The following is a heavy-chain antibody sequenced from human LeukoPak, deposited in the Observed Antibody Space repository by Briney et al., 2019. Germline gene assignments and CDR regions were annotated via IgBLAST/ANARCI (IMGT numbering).Heavy chain of an antibody. D-gene: IGHD3-22*01. CDR1: GYYG. CDR3: AKSLAFDRSGPLTA. J-gene: IGHJ5*02. V-gene: IGHV1-18*01. Sequence: ASVKVSCKPPGYYGFTWVRQAPGQGLECMGWISANNGYSNYAPKFQGRVTMTTDTTTRTAHMELRSLRSDDTAVYYCAKSLAFDRSGPLTAWGQGTLVTVSA. CDR2: ISANNGYS.